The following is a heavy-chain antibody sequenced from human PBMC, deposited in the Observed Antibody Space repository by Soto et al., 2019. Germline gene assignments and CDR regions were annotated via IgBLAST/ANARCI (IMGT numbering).Heavy chain of an antibody. CDR2: ISYDGSNK. D-gene: IGHD6-13*01. J-gene: IGHJ4*02. CDR1: GFTFSSYA. CDR3: ARDTGRSWYYFDY. Sequence: LSLTCAASGFTFSSYAMHWVRQAPGKGLEWVAVISYDGSNKYYADSVKGRFTISRDNSKNTLYLQMNSLRAEDTAVYYCARDTGRSWYYFDYWGQGTLVTVSS. V-gene: IGHV3-30-3*01.